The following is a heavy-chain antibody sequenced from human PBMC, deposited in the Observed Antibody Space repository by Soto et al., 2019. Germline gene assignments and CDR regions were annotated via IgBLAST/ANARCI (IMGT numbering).Heavy chain of an antibody. V-gene: IGHV3-30*18. CDR3: AKSGLGFDY. D-gene: IGHD7-27*01. CDR2: ISYDGSNK. Sequence: QVQLVESGGGVVQPGRSLRLSCAASGFTFSSYGMHWVRQAPGKGLEWVAVISYDGSNKYYGDSVKGRFTISRDNSKTTLYLQMNRLRTEDTAGYYCAKSGLGFDYWGQGTLVTVSS. J-gene: IGHJ4*02. CDR1: GFTFSSYG.